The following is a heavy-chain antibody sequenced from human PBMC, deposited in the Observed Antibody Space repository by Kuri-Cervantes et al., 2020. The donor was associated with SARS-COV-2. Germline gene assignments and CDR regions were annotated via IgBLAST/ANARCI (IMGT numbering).Heavy chain of an antibody. D-gene: IGHD3-3*01. J-gene: IGHJ4*02. CDR2: IYHSGST. CDR3: ARGPAHDFWSGYRFDY. CDR1: RGSISSSSYY. V-gene: IGHV4-39*07. Sequence: SETLSLTCTVSRGSISSSSYYWGWIRQPPGKGLEWIGSIYHSGSTYYNPSLKSRVTISVDTSKNQFSLKLSSVTAADTAVYYCARGPAHDFWSGYRFDYWGQGTLVTVSS.